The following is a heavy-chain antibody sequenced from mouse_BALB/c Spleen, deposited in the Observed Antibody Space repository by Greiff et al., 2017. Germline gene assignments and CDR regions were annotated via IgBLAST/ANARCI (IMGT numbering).Heavy chain of an antibody. CDR1: GFSLTSYG. V-gene: IGHV2-9*02. CDR2: IWAGGST. CDR3: AREDSSGYGDY. D-gene: IGHD3-2*01. J-gene: IGHJ2*01. Sequence: VMLVESGPGLVAPSQSLSITCTVSGFSLTSYGVHWVRQPPGEGLEWLGVIWAGGSTNYNSALMSRLSISKDNSKSQVFLKMNSLQTDDTAMYYCAREDSSGYGDYWGQGTTLTVSS.